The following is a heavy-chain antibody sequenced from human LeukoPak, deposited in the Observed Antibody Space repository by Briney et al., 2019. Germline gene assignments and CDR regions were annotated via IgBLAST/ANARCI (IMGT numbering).Heavy chain of an antibody. V-gene: IGHV3-23*01. CDR2: IIGSGGTT. J-gene: IGHJ5*01. D-gene: IGHD3-22*01. Sequence: PGGSLRLSCAASVFNFRSYGMSWVRQAPGKGLEWVSSIIGSGGTTYYADSVKGRFTISRDNSKNTLFLQMKRLRAEDTAVYYRAKDRFHGYPNWFDSWGQGTLVTVSS. CDR1: VFNFRSYG. CDR3: AKDRFHGYPNWFDS.